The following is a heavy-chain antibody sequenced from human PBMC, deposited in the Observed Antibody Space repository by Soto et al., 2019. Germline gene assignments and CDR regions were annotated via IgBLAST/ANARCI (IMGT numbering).Heavy chain of an antibody. CDR2: IRNKVHSYAT. CDR1: GFTFSGSS. Sequence: EVQLVESGGGLVQPGGSLKLSCAASGFTFSGSSVHWVRQASGKALEWDGRIRNKVHSYATAYAASVRGRFTISRDDSKITTFLQMKRMNTEDTAVYYCISHSPENMKRTWGQGTLVTVSS. CDR3: ISHSPENMKRT. D-gene: IGHD2-8*01. J-gene: IGHJ4*02. V-gene: IGHV3-73*02.